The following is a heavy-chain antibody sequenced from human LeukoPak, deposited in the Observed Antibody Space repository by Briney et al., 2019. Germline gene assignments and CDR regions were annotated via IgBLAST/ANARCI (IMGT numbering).Heavy chain of an antibody. CDR2: ISYDGGSK. V-gene: IGHV3-30-3*01. CDR1: GYTFTSYY. Sequence: SCKASGYTFTSYYMHWVRQAPGKGLEWVAVISYDGGSKYYADPVKGRFTISRDNSKNTLYLQMNSLRAEDTAVYYCARELSGYDSEAFDYWGQGTLVTVSS. D-gene: IGHD5-12*01. J-gene: IGHJ4*02. CDR3: ARELSGYDSEAFDY.